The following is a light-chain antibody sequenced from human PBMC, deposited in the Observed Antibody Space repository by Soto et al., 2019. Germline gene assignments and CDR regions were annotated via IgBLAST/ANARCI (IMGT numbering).Light chain of an antibody. CDR2: GDS. V-gene: IGLV1-40*01. CDR1: SSNIGAGYD. Sequence: QSVLTQPPSVSGAPGQRVTISCTGSSSNIGAGYDVNWYQQLPETAPKLLIFGDSNRPSGVPDRFSGSKPGTSASLVITGLQADDEADYYCQSNDNGLSGSDVFGTGTKVTVL. CDR3: QSNDNGLSGSDV. J-gene: IGLJ1*01.